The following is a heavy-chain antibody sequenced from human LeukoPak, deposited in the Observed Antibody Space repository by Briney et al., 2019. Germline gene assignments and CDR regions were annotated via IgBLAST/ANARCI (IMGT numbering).Heavy chain of an antibody. CDR1: GFTFSSYS. Sequence: KSGGSLRLSCAASGFTFSSYSMNWVRQAPGKGLEWVSSISTSSSYIYYADLVKGRFTISRDNAKNSLYLQMNSLRAEDTAVYYCARVATMTTYGVGDCWGQGTLVTVSS. CDR3: ARVATMTTYGVGDC. V-gene: IGHV3-21*01. CDR2: ISTSSSYI. D-gene: IGHD4-17*01. J-gene: IGHJ4*02.